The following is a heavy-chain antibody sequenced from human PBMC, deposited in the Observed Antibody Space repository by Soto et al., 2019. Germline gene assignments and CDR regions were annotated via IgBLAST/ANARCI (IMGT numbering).Heavy chain of an antibody. CDR1: GGSISSSSYY. Sequence: QLQLQESGPGLVKPSETLSLTCTVSGGSISSSSYYWGWIRQPPGKGLEWIGSIYYSGSTYYNPALKIRVTISVDTSKNLFSLKLSSVTAADTAVYYCARRGYDFWSGYYGPFDPWGQGTLVTVSS. D-gene: IGHD3-3*01. V-gene: IGHV4-39*01. CDR2: IYYSGST. J-gene: IGHJ5*02. CDR3: ARRGYDFWSGYYGPFDP.